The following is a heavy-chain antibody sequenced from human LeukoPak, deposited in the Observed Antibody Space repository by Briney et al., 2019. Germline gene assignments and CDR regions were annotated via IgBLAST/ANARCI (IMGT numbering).Heavy chain of an antibody. CDR3: ANYDTTGFYFDQ. V-gene: IGHV3-53*01. CDR1: GLTVSSNY. J-gene: IGHJ4*02. Sequence: GGSLRLSCSASGLTVSSNYMSWVRQAPGKGLEWVSLLYSDGTTYCADSVRGRFAISRDNSKNTLYLQMFSLRAEDTAMYYCANYDTTGFYFDQWGQGTLVTVSS. D-gene: IGHD3-22*01. CDR2: LYSDGTT.